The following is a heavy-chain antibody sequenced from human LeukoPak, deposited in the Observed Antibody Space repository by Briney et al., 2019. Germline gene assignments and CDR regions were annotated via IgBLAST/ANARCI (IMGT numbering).Heavy chain of an antibody. J-gene: IGHJ4*02. CDR3: ARDAGGAFGHYVNYFDY. D-gene: IGHD4-17*01. CDR2: RWYDGINI. Sequence: RGGSLRLSCAVSGLILSSYGIHWVRQAPGQGLEWGAVRWYDGINIYYGDSVKGRFSISRDNSKNTVYLQMDSLRAEDTAVYYCARDAGGAFGHYVNYFDYWGQGTLVTVSS. CDR1: GLILSSYG. V-gene: IGHV3-33*01.